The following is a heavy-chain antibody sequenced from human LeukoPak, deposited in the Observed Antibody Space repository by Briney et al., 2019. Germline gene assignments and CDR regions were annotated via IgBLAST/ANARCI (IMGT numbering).Heavy chain of an antibody. CDR3: AREYYGVIFSHYLDV. V-gene: IGHV3-11*06. CDR2: ISISSSNI. Sequence: GGSLRLSCAASGFRVSGYDLNWIRQAPGKGLEWIAYISISSSNIHYADSVRGRFTISRDNANNSLYLQLSSLRVEDTAVYYCAREYYGVIFSHYLDVWGKGTTVTVSS. D-gene: IGHD3-9*01. CDR1: GFRVSGYD. J-gene: IGHJ6*03.